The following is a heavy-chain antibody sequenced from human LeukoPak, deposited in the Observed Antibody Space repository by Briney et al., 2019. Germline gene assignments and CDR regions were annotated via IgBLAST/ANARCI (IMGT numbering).Heavy chain of an antibody. CDR3: ARDLAVAGIKVGYYGMDV. V-gene: IGHV3-11*01. CDR2: ISSSGSTI. J-gene: IGHJ6*02. CDR1: GFTFSDYY. D-gene: IGHD6-19*01. Sequence: KPGGSLRLSCAASGFTFSDYYMSWIRQVPGKGLEWVSYISSSGSTIYYADSVKGRFTISRDNAKNSLYLQMNSLRAEDTAVYYCARDLAVAGIKVGYYGMDVWGQGTTVTVSS.